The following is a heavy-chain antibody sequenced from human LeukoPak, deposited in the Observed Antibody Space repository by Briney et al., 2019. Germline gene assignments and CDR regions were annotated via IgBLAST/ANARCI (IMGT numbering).Heavy chain of an antibody. CDR2: IYYSGST. J-gene: IGHJ4*02. Sequence: PSETLSLTCTVSGGSITSGYYYWGWIRQPPGKGLEWIGSIYYSGSTYYNPSLKSRVTISVDTSKNQFSLKLSSVTAADTAVYYCARVRVGAPFDYWGQGTLVTVSS. V-gene: IGHV4-39*01. D-gene: IGHD1-26*01. CDR1: GGSITSGYYY. CDR3: ARVRVGAPFDY.